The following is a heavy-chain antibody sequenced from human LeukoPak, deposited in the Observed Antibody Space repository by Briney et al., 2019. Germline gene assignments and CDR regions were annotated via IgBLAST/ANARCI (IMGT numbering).Heavy chain of an antibody. Sequence: GGSLRLSCVASGFTLNSYAMTWVRQAPGKGLEWVAGVSGSGDTTDYADSVKGRFTISRDNSKKTLFLQMNSLRAEDTAVYYCAKDSIYCSGGSCYWQGHYYYYMDVWGNGTTVTVSS. CDR2: VSGSGDTT. CDR3: AKDSIYCSGGSCYWQGHYYYYMDV. D-gene: IGHD2-15*01. V-gene: IGHV3-23*01. CDR1: GFTLNSYA. J-gene: IGHJ6*03.